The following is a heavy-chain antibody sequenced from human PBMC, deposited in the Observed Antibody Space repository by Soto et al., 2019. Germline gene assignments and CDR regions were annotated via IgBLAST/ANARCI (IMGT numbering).Heavy chain of an antibody. CDR2: IYDSGST. V-gene: IGHV4-30-4*01. D-gene: IGHD5-12*01. CDR1: GVSKSGGDYY. J-gene: IGHJ4*02. Sequence: SETLSLTCTVSGVSKSGGDYYWTWIRQPPGQGLEWIGHIYDSGSTDYNPSLKSRGTISADTSTNQFSLKLTTITAADTAADYCGRSTMSGLDYWGQGTLVTVSS. CDR3: GRSTMSGLDY.